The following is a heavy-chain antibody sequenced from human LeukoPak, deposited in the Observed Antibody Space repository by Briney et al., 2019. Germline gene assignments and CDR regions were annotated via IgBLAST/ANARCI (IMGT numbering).Heavy chain of an antibody. V-gene: IGHV4-34*01. CDR1: GGSFSGYY. J-gene: IGHJ5*02. Sequence: SEILSLTCAVYGGSFSGYYWSWIRQPPGKGLEWIGEINHSGSTNYNPSLKSRVTISVDTSKNQFSLKLSSVTAADTAVYYCARGGLNNWFDPWGQGTLVTVSS. CDR3: ARGGLNNWFDP. D-gene: IGHD3-10*01. CDR2: INHSGST.